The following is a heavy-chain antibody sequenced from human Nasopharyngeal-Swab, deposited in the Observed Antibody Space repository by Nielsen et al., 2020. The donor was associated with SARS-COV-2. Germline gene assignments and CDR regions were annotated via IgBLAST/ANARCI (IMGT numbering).Heavy chain of an antibody. CDR3: AKEGSRTTVITIYWYFDL. D-gene: IGHD2/OR15-2a*01. V-gene: IGHV3-23*01. J-gene: IGHJ2*01. CDR1: GFTFSSYA. Sequence: GESLKIFCAASGFTFSSYAMSWVRQAPGKGLEWVSAISGSGGSTYYANSVKGRFTISRDNSKNTLYLQMNSLRAEDTAVYYCAKEGSRTTVITIYWYFDLWGRGTLVTVSS. CDR2: ISGSGGST.